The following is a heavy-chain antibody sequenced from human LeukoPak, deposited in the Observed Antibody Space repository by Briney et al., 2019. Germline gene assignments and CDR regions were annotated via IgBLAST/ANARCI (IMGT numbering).Heavy chain of an antibody. CDR2: INPSGGST. V-gene: IGHV1-46*01. CDR3: AREHPSSVEFDP. CDR1: GYTFTGYY. D-gene: IGHD6-19*01. J-gene: IGHJ5*02. Sequence: GASVKVSCKASGYTFTGYYMHWVRQAPGQGLEWMGIINPSGGSTSYAQKFQGRVTVTRDTSTSTVYMELSSLRSEDTAVYYCAREHPSSVEFDPWGQGTLVTVSS.